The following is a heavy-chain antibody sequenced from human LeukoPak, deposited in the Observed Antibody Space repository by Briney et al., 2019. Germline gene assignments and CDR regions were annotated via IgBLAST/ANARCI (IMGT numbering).Heavy chain of an antibody. CDR3: ARDRAHYDRRRGYYYTEDDY. Sequence: GGSLRLSCAASGFTFSTYWMSWVRQAPGKGLEWVANINHDGSEKYYLDSVKGRFTISRDNAKSSLYLQMNSLTADDAAVYYCARDRAHYDRRRGYYYTEDDYWGQGILVTVSS. V-gene: IGHV3-7*01. D-gene: IGHD3-22*01. CDR1: GFTFSTYW. CDR2: INHDGSEK. J-gene: IGHJ4*02.